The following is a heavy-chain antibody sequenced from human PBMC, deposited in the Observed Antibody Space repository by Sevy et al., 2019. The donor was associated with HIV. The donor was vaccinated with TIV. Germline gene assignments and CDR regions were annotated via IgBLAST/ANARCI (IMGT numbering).Heavy chain of an antibody. Sequence: GGSLRLSCAASGLTFSTYSMNWVRQAPGKGLEWVSYISSSSSTIYYADSVKGRFPISRDNAKNSLYLQMNSLRAEDTAVDYCASPLPFFYGSGSEEFDYWGRGTLVTVSS. CDR2: ISSSSSTI. V-gene: IGHV3-48*01. CDR1: GLTFSTYS. CDR3: ASPLPFFYGSGSEEFDY. J-gene: IGHJ4*02. D-gene: IGHD3-10*01.